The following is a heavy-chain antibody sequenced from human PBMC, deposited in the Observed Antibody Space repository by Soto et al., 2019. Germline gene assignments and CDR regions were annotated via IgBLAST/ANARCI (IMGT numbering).Heavy chain of an antibody. J-gene: IGHJ6*02. CDR2: ISGSGGST. V-gene: IGHV3-23*01. CDR1: GFTFSSYA. CDR3: AKDSYYYYYGMDV. Sequence: GGSLRLSCAASGFTFSSYAMSWVRQAPGKGLEWVSAISGSGGSTYYADSVKGRFTISRDNSKSTLYLQMNSLRAEDTAVYYCAKDSYYYYYGMDVWGQGTTVTVSS.